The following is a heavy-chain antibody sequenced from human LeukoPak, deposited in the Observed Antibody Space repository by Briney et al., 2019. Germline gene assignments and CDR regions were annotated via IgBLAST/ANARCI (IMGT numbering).Heavy chain of an antibody. J-gene: IGHJ3*02. CDR3: ASFLSGSYLDAFDI. D-gene: IGHD1-26*01. CDR2: IRYDGSNK. CDR1: GFTFSSYG. V-gene: IGHV3-30*02. Sequence: GGSLRLSCAASGFTFSSYGIHWVRQAPGKGLEWVASIRYDGSNKYYADSVEGRFTISRDNSKNTLYLQMNSLRAEDTALYYCASFLSGSYLDAFDIWGQGTMVTVSS.